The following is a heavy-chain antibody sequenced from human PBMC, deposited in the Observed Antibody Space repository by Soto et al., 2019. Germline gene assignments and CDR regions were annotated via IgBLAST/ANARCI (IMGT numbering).Heavy chain of an antibody. CDR2: ISGSGGST. CDR1: GFTFSSYA. Sequence: RGSLRLSCAASGFTFSSYAMSWVRQAPGKGLEWVSAISGSGGSTYYADSVKGRFTISRDNSKNTLYLQMNSLRAEDTAVYYCAKDRGRPSITMIVAVITEDYYFDYWGQGTLVTVSS. D-gene: IGHD3-22*01. J-gene: IGHJ4*02. V-gene: IGHV3-23*01. CDR3: AKDRGRPSITMIVAVITEDYYFDY.